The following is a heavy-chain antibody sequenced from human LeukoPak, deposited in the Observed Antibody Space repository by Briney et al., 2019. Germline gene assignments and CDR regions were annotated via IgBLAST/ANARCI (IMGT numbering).Heavy chain of an antibody. CDR3: ASLPNV. CDR1: GGXXSXXX. CDR2: IYNSVT. J-gene: IGHJ6*02. Sequence: SETLSLTCTVSGGXXSXXXXXXVXXXPEKGLEFIGYIYNSVTDYNPSHKSRLTLSADTSTNQFSLRLSSMTAADTAVYYCASLPNVWGQGTMVTVSS. V-gene: IGHV4-59*01.